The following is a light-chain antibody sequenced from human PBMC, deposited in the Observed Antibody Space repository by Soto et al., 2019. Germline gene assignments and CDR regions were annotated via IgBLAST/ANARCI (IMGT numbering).Light chain of an antibody. J-gene: IGKJ1*01. CDR2: GAS. CDR3: QQHSKWPRT. Sequence: EIVITQSPSTLSVSPGERATLSCRASESISSNLAWYQQKPGQAPRLLFYGASTRATDIPARFSGTGSGTEFTLTISSLQSEDFAVYYCQQHSKWPRTFGQGTKVDIK. V-gene: IGKV3-15*01. CDR1: ESISSN.